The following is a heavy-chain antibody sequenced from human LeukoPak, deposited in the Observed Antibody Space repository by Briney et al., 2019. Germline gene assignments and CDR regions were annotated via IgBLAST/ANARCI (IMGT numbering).Heavy chain of an antibody. V-gene: IGHV3-33*01. J-gene: IGHJ4*02. Sequence: PGGSLRLSCAASGFTFSKYGMHWVRQAPGKGLEWVAVIWFDGSNRNHADSVKGRFTISRDNSKNTLFLQMNSLRAEDTAVYYCARDRNSYGYRASGGSDYWGQGTLVTVSS. D-gene: IGHD5-18*01. CDR1: GFTFSKYG. CDR2: IWFDGSNR. CDR3: ARDRNSYGYRASGGSDY.